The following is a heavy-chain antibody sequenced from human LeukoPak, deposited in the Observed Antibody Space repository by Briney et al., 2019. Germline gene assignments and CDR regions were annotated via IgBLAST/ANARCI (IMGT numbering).Heavy chain of an antibody. CDR3: ARGRPRAYYYYGMDV. CDR2: IYYSGST. J-gene: IGHJ6*02. CDR1: GGSISSYY. Sequence: SETLSLTCTVSGGSISSYYWSWIRQPPGKGLEWIGYIYYSGSTNYNPSLKSRVTISVDTSKNQFSLKLSSVTAADTAVYYCARGRPRAYYYYGMDVWGQGTTVTVSS. V-gene: IGHV4-59*01.